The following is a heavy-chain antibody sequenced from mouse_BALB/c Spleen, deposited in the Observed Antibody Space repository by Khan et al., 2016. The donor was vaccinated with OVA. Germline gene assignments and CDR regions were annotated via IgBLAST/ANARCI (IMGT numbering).Heavy chain of an antibody. Sequence: EVQLQESGPGLVKPSQSLSLTCTVTGYSITSDYAWNWIRQFPGNKLEWMGYISYSGTPSYTPSLKSRISITRDTSKNQFFLQLNSLTTEDTATYYCTGGRAYWGQGTLVTVSA. CDR1: GYSITSDYA. J-gene: IGHJ3*01. D-gene: IGHD3-3*01. CDR2: ISYSGTP. V-gene: IGHV3-2*02. CDR3: TGGRAY.